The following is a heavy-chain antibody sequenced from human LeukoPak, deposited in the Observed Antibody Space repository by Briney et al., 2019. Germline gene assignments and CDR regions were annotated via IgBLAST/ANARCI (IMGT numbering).Heavy chain of an antibody. CDR2: IYFGGTT. CDR3: ARGDGVYVY. J-gene: IGHJ4*02. D-gene: IGHD5/OR15-5a*01. V-gene: IGHV3-53*01. CDR1: GFTVSSNY. Sequence: GGSLRLSCAASGFTVSSNYMTWVRQAPGQGLEWVSVIYFGGTTYYADSVKGRFTISRDNSKNTVYLQMNSLRVEDTAVYYCARGDGVYVYWGQGTLVSVSS.